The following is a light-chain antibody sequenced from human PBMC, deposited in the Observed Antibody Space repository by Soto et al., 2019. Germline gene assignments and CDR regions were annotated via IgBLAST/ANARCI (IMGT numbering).Light chain of an antibody. CDR2: DVG. CDR3: QSYDRSLSGV. J-gene: IGLJ1*01. V-gene: IGLV2-14*01. CDR1: SSDVGGYNR. Sequence: QSVLTQPASVSGSPGQSITISCTGTSSDVGGYNRVSWFQQHPGKAPKLIIYDVGSRPSGVSNRFSGSRSGNTASSLTISGLQAEDEADYYCQSYDRSLSGVFGTGTKVTVL.